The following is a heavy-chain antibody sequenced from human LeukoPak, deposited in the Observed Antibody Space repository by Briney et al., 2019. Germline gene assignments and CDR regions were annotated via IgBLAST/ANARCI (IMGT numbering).Heavy chain of an antibody. D-gene: IGHD6-19*01. CDR3: ARDREIALVAGTNTFDY. V-gene: IGHV1-69*13. CDR1: GGTFSSYA. Sequence: GASVKVSCKASGGTFSSYAISWVRQAPGQGLEWMGGIIPIFGTANYAQKFQGRVTITPDESTSTAYMELSSLRSEDPAVYYCARDREIALVAGTNTFDYWGQGTLVTVSS. CDR2: IIPIFGTA. J-gene: IGHJ4*02.